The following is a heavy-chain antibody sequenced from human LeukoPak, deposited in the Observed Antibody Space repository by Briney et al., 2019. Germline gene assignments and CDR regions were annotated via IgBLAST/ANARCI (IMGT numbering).Heavy chain of an antibody. Sequence: ASVKVSCKASGYTFTSYAMHWVRQAPGQRLEWMGWINAGNGNTEYSQKFQGRVTITRDTSASTAYMELSSLRSEDTAVYYCARSPRATLNWFDPWGQGTLVTVSS. V-gene: IGHV1-3*01. J-gene: IGHJ5*02. D-gene: IGHD6-6*01. CDR2: INAGNGNT. CDR1: GYTFTSYA. CDR3: ARSPRATLNWFDP.